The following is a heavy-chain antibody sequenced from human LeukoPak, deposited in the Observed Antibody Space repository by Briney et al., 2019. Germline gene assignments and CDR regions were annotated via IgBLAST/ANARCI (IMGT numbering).Heavy chain of an antibody. V-gene: IGHV3-23*01. CDR3: ARVIDNWNDEIGALDY. CDR2: ISGSGGST. Sequence: GGSLRLSCAASGFTFSSYAMSWVRQAPGKGLEWVSAISGSGGSTYYADSVKGRFTISRDNSKNTLYLQMNSLRAEDTAVYYCARVIDNWNDEIGALDYWGQGTLVTVSS. D-gene: IGHD1-1*01. CDR1: GFTFSSYA. J-gene: IGHJ4*02.